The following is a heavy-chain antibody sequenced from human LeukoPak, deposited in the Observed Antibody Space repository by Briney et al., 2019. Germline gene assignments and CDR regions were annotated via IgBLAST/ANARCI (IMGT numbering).Heavy chain of an antibody. CDR1: EYTFTDYH. J-gene: IGHJ4*02. Sequence: ASVKVSCKASEYTFTDYHMHWVRQAPGQGLEWMGWINPNSGGTNYAQKFQGRVTMTRDTSISTAYMKLSGLRSDDTAVYYCARRYSDSSEGFDYWGQGTLVTVSS. CDR3: ARRYSDSSEGFDY. D-gene: IGHD6-6*01. V-gene: IGHV1-2*02. CDR2: INPNSGGT.